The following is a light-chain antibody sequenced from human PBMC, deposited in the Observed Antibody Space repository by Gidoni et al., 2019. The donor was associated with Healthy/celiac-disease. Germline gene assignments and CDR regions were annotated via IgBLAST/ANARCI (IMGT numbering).Light chain of an antibody. V-gene: IGKV1-5*01. J-gene: IGKJ2*01. CDR2: DAS. CDR1: QSISSW. CDR3: QQYNSYLYT. Sequence: DIQMPQSPSTLSASVGDSVTITCLASQSISSWLAWYQQKPGKAPKLLIYDASSLESGVPSRFSGSGSGTEFTLTISSLQPDDFATYYCQQYNSYLYTFGQGTKLEIK.